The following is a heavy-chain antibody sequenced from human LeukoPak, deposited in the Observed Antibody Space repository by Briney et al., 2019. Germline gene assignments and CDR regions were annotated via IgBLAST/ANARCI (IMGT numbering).Heavy chain of an antibody. Sequence: SETLSLTCTVSGGSISSGDYYWSWIRQPPGKGLEWIGYIYYSGSTYYNPSLKSRVTISVDTSKNQFSLKPSSVTAADTAVYYCARERAVVTAFDIWGQGTMVTVSS. CDR2: IYYSGST. D-gene: IGHD2-21*02. V-gene: IGHV4-30-4*01. J-gene: IGHJ3*02. CDR1: GGSISSGDYY. CDR3: ARERAVVTAFDI.